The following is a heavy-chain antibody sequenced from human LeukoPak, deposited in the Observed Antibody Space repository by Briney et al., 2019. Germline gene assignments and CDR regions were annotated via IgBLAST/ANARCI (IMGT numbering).Heavy chain of an antibody. Sequence: PGGSLRLSCAASGFTFDDYAMHWVRQAPGKGLEWVSGISWNSGSIGYADSVKGRFTISRDNAKNSLYLQMNSLRAEDTALYYCAKDLRRWLQSYRAFDIWGQGTMVTVSS. CDR3: AKDLRRWLQSYRAFDI. V-gene: IGHV3-9*01. CDR1: GFTFDDYA. CDR2: ISWNSGSI. J-gene: IGHJ3*02. D-gene: IGHD5-24*01.